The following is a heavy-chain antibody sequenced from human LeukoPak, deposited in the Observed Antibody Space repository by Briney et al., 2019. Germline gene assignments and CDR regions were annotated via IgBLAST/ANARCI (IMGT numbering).Heavy chain of an antibody. CDR2: ISYSGST. Sequence: SETLSLTCTASGGPISSYYWSWIRQPPGKGLEWIGYISYSGSTNYNPSLKSRVAISVDTSKNQFSLKLSSVTAADTAVYYCARNKAVTFNWFDPWGQGTLVTVSS. V-gene: IGHV4-59*01. D-gene: IGHD6-19*01. J-gene: IGHJ5*02. CDR3: ARNKAVTFNWFDP. CDR1: GGPISSYY.